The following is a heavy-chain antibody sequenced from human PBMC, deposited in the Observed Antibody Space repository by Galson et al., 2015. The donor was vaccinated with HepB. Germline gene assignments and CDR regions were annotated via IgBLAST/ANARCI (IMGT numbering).Heavy chain of an antibody. D-gene: IGHD1-26*01. J-gene: IGHJ6*02. CDR1: GGTFSSYA. Sequence: SVKVSCKASGGTFSSYAISWVRQAPGQGLEWMGGIIPICGTANYAQKFQGRVTITADESTSTAYMELSSLRSEDTAVYYCARDLVGAMTYYYGMDVWGQGTTVTVSS. CDR3: ARDLVGAMTYYYGMDV. V-gene: IGHV1-69*13. CDR2: IIPICGTA.